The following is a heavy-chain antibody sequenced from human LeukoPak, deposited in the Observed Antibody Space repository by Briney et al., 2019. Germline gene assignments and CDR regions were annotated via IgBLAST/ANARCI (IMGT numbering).Heavy chain of an antibody. J-gene: IGHJ4*02. CDR3: AKDSERYGVLEY. D-gene: IGHD4-17*01. Sequence: GGSLRLSCEASGFTFSSHAMTWVRQAPGKGLEWASTISGRGDSTYYADSVKGRFTTSRDNSKNTVYLQLNNLRDEDTAVYYCAKDSERYGVLEYWGQGTLVSVSA. CDR1: GFTFSSHA. CDR2: ISGRGDST. V-gene: IGHV3-23*01.